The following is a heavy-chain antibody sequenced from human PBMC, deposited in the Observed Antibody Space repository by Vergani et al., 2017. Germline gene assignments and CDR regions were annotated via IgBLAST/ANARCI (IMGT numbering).Heavy chain of an antibody. Sequence: QVQLVQSGAEVKKPGSSVKVSCKASGGTFSSYAISWVRQAPGQGLEWMGRIIPIFGTATYAQKFQGRVTITADESTSTAYMELSSLRSEDTAVYDCAGSYGDYGQFDCGGQGTLVTVSS. J-gene: IGHJ4*02. V-gene: IGHV1-69*18. CDR2: IIPIFGTA. CDR1: GGTFSSYA. CDR3: AGSYGDYGQFDC. D-gene: IGHD4-17*01.